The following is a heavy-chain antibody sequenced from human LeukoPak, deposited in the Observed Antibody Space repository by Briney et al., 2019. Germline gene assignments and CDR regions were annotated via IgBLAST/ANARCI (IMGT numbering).Heavy chain of an antibody. CDR3: ARGGLSWSIFYDSSGYFPYYFDY. CDR2: INHSGST. CDR1: GGSFSGYY. J-gene: IGHJ4*02. V-gene: IGHV4-34*01. D-gene: IGHD3-22*01. Sequence: NLSETLSLTCAVYGGSFSGYYCSWIRQPPGKGLEWIGEINHSGSTNYNPSLKSRVTISVDTSKNQFSLKLSSVTAADTAVYYCARGGLSWSIFYDSSGYFPYYFDYWGQGTLVTVSS.